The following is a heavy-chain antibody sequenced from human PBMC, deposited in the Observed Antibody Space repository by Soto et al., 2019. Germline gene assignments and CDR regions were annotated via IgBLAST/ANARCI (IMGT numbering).Heavy chain of an antibody. J-gene: IGHJ6*02. CDR1: GGSFSGYY. CDR2: INHSGST. Sequence: SETLSLTCAVYGGSFSGYYWSWIRQPPGKGLEWIGEINHSGSTNYNPSPKSRVTISVDTSKNQFSLKLSSVTAADTAVYYCARAAYCTNGVCYTGDGPYGMDVWGQGTTVTVSS. V-gene: IGHV4-34*01. CDR3: ARAAYCTNGVCYTGDGPYGMDV. D-gene: IGHD2-8*01.